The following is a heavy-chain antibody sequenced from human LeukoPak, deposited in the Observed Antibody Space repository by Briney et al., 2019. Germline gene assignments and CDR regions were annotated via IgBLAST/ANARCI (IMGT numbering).Heavy chain of an antibody. V-gene: IGHV4-59*10. D-gene: IGHD2-21*01. CDR3: AIAEYCGGDCCLDY. CDR2: VYTSGNT. J-gene: IGHJ4*02. CDR1: GGSFSGYY. Sequence: SETLSLTCAVYGGSFSGYYWSWIRQPAGKGLEWVGRVYTSGNTNYNPSLKSRVTMSVDTSRNQFSLRLSSVTAADTAVYYCAIAEYCGGDCCLDYWGQGTLVTVSS.